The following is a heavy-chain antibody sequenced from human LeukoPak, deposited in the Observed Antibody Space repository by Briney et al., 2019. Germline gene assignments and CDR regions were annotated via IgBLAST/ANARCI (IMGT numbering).Heavy chain of an antibody. CDR3: AKGVGVYTNWFDP. D-gene: IGHD3-10*01. Sequence: GGSLRLSCAASGFSFSTYAMTWVRQAPGKGLEWVSTITGSGGSTYYADSVKGRFTISRDNSKNTLYVQMNSLRAEDTAVYYCAKGVGVYTNWFDPWGQGALVTVSS. CDR1: GFSFSTYA. J-gene: IGHJ5*02. CDR2: ITGSGGST. V-gene: IGHV3-23*01.